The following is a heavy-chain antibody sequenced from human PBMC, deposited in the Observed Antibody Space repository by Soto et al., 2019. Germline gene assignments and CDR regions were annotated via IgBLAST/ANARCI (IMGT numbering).Heavy chain of an antibody. D-gene: IGHD2-21*02. CDR1: GGSISSYY. CDR3: AREDDGGDRDYYGLDV. CDR2: IYYSGST. V-gene: IGHV4-59*12. J-gene: IGHJ6*02. Sequence: SETLSLTCTVSGGSISSYYWSWIRQPPGKGLEWIGYIYYSGSTNYNPSLKSRVTISVDTSKNQFSLKLSSVTAADTAVYFCAREDDGGDRDYYGLDVRGQGTTVTVSS.